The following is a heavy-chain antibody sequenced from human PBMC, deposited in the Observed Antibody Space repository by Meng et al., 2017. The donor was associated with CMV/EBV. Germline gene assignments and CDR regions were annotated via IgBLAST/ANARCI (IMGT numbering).Heavy chain of an antibody. J-gene: IGHJ4*02. CDR1: GYTFTGYD. Sequence: ASVKVSCKASGYTFTGYDINWVRQAPGQGLEWMGWINPNSGGTNYAQKFQGRVTMTRDTSISTAYMELSRLRSDDTAVYYCARTYYYDSSGPKGFDYWGQGTLVTVSS. CDR2: INPNSGGT. CDR3: ARTYYYDSSGPKGFDY. D-gene: IGHD3-22*01. V-gene: IGHV1-2*02.